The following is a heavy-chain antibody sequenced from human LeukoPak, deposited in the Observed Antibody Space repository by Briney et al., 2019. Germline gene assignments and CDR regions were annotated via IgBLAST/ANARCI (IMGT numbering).Heavy chain of an antibody. CDR1: GYSISSGYY. CDR3: ARAYSSSWYYNWFDP. D-gene: IGHD6-13*01. J-gene: IGHJ5*02. Sequence: SETLSLACTVSGYSISSGYYWGWIRQPPGKGLEWIGSIYNSGSTYYNPSLKSRVTISVDTSKNQFSLKLRSVTAADTAMYYCARAYSSSWYYNWFDPWGQGTLVTVSS. CDR2: IYNSGST. V-gene: IGHV4-38-2*02.